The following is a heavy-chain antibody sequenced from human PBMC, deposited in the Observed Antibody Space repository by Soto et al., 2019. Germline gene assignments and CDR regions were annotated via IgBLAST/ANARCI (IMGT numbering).Heavy chain of an antibody. D-gene: IGHD4-17*01. CDR1: GFTFSDYY. V-gene: IGHV3-11*01. CDR2: ISSSGSTI. J-gene: IGHJ4*02. CDR3: VPSLYGDEAPFDY. Sequence: GSLLLPYSASGFTFSDYYMSWIRQAPGKGLEWVSYISSSGSTIYYADSVKGRFTISRDNAKNSLYLQMNSLRAEDTAVYYCVPSLYGDEAPFDYWGQGTLVTVYS.